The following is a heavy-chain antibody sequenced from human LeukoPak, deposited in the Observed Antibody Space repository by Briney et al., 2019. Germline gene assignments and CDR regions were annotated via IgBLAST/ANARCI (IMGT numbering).Heavy chain of an antibody. CDR1: GGSISSSSYY. Sequence: SETLSLTCTVSGGSISSSSYYWGWIRQPPGKGLEWIGSIYYSGSTYYNPSLKSRVTISVDTSKNQFSLKLSSVTAADTAVYYCAREYNSGSYVWFDPWGQGTLVTVSS. CDR3: AREYNSGSYVWFDP. V-gene: IGHV4-39*07. D-gene: IGHD3-10*01. CDR2: IYYSGST. J-gene: IGHJ5*02.